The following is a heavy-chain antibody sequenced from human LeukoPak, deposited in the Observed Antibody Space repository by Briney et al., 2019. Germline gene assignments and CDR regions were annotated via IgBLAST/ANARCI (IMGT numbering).Heavy chain of an antibody. Sequence: GRSLRLSCAASGFTFSSYGMHWVRQAPGKGLEWVAVISYDGSNKYYADSVKGRFTISRDNSKNTLYLQMNSLRAEDTAVYYCAKEKGYSYGDAFDIWGQGTMVTVSS. CDR1: GFTFSSYG. J-gene: IGHJ3*02. CDR3: AKEKGYSYGDAFDI. V-gene: IGHV3-30*18. CDR2: ISYDGSNK. D-gene: IGHD5-18*01.